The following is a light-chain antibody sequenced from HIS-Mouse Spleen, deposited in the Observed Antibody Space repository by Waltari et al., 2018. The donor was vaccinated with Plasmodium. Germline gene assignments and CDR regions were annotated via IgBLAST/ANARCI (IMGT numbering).Light chain of an antibody. CDR3: QQNYNTWT. CDR1: QSISRY. J-gene: IGKJ1*01. V-gene: IGKV1-39*01. CDR2: AAS. Sequence: DIQMTQSPSSLSASVGDRVTITCRASQSISRYLNWYQQKPGKAPKLLIYAASSLQSGVPSRFSGSGSVTDFTLTISSLQPEDFATYYCQQNYNTWTFGQGTKVEIK.